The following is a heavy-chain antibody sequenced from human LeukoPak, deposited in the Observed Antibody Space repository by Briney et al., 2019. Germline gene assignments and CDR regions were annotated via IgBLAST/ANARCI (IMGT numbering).Heavy chain of an antibody. CDR1: GGSFSGYY. D-gene: IGHD5-18*01. CDR2: INHSGST. J-gene: IGHJ5*02. CDR3: ARAPRGYSYGFRNWFDP. Sequence: SETLSLTCAVYGGSFSGYYWSWIRQPPGKGLEWIGEINHSGSTNYNPSLKSRVTISVDTSKNQLSLKLSSVTAADTAVYYCARAPRGYSYGFRNWFDPWGQGTLVTVSS. V-gene: IGHV4-34*01.